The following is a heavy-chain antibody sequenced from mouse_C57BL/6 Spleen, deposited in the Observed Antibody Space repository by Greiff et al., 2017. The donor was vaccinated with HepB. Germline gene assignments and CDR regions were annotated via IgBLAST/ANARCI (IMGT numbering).Heavy chain of an antibody. D-gene: IGHD1-1*01. V-gene: IGHV1-63*01. J-gene: IGHJ1*03. CDR3: ARYGSSYWYFDV. CDR2: IYPGGGYT. CDR1: GYTFTNYW. Sequence: VQLKESGAELVRPGTSVKMSCKASGYTFTNYWIGWAKQRPGHGLEWIGDIYPGGGYTNYNEKFKGKATLTADKSSSTAYMQFSSLTSEDSAIYYCARYGSSYWYFDVWGTGTTVTVSS.